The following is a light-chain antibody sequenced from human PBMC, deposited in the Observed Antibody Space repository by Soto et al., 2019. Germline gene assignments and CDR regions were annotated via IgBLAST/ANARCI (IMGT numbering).Light chain of an antibody. V-gene: IGLV3-1*01. CDR1: KLGDRY. CDR2: QDT. CDR3: QAWDRSTVV. Sequence: SYELTQPPSVSGSPGQTASISCSGDKLGDRYACWYQQKPGQSPVLVIYQDTKRPSGIPERFSGSNSRNTDTLAISGTQAMDEADYYCQAWDRSTVVFGGGTKLTV. J-gene: IGLJ2*01.